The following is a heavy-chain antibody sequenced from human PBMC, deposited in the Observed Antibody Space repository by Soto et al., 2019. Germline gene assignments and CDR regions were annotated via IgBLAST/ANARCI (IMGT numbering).Heavy chain of an antibody. CDR1: GFTFSSYG. CDR2: ISYDGSNK. D-gene: IGHD3-3*01. V-gene: IGHV3-30*18. J-gene: IGHJ4*02. CDR3: AKRAPYYDFWSGQGAYYFDY. Sequence: QVQLVESGGGVVQPGRSLRLSCAASGFTFSSYGMHWVRQAPGKGLEWVAVISYDGSNKYYADSVKGRFTISRDNSKNTLYLQMNSLRAEDTAVYYCAKRAPYYDFWSGQGAYYFDYWGQGTLVTVSS.